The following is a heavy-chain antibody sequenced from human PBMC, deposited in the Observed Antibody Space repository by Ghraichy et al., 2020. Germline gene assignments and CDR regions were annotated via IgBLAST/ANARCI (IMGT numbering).Heavy chain of an antibody. CDR3: ARETPHGETFDY. CDR1: GGSINSGSYY. J-gene: IGHJ4*02. Sequence: SETLSLTCTVSGGSINSGSYYWSWIRQPAGKELEWIGRVYTSGSTNYNPSLKSRVTISVDTSKNQFSLKLSSVTAADTAVYYCARETPHGETFDYWGQGTLVTVSS. V-gene: IGHV4-61*02. CDR2: VYTSGST. D-gene: IGHD5-24*01.